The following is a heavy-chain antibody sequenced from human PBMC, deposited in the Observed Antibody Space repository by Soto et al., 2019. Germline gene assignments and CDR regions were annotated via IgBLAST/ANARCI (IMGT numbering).Heavy chain of an antibody. CDR1: GYTFTSYG. Sequence: ASVKVSCKASGYTFTSYGISWVRQAPGQGLEWMGWISAYTGNTNYAQELQGRVTMTTDTSTSTAYMELRSLRSEDTAVYYCARVAYYGSGSYFEYYRSYFDCWGQGTQVTVSS. J-gene: IGHJ4*02. D-gene: IGHD3-10*01. V-gene: IGHV1-18*01. CDR2: ISAYTGNT. CDR3: ARVAYYGSGSYFEYYRSYFDC.